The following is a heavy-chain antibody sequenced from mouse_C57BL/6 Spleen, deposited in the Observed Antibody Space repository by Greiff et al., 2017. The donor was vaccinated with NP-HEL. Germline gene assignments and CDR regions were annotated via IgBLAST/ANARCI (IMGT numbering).Heavy chain of an antibody. Sequence: VQLQQSGAELAKPGASVKLSCKASGYTFTSYWMHWVKQRPGQGLEWIGYINPSSGYTKYNQKFKDKATLTADKSSSTAYMQLSSLTDEDSAVYDCARLKVSRSWFAYWGQGTLVTVSA. CDR1: GYTFTSYW. CDR3: ARLKVSRSWFAY. D-gene: IGHD2-3*01. J-gene: IGHJ3*01. V-gene: IGHV1-7*01. CDR2: INPSSGYT.